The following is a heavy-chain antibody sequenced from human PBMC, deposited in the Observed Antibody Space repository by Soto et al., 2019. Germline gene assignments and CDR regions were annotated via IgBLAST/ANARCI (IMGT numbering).Heavy chain of an antibody. V-gene: IGHV1-69*01. J-gene: IGHJ6*02. CDR1: GGTFSSYA. Sequence: QVQLVQSGAEVKKPGSSVKVSCKASGGTFSSYAISWVRQAPGQGLEWMGGIIPIFGTANYALKFQGRVTLTAVESTSTAYMELSSLRSEDTAVYYCARDYTYCSSTSFHPHPDVMDVWGQGTTVTVSS. D-gene: IGHD2-2*01. CDR3: ARDYTYCSSTSFHPHPDVMDV. CDR2: IIPIFGTA.